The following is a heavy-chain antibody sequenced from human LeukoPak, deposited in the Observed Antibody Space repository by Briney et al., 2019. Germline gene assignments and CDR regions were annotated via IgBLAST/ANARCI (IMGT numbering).Heavy chain of an antibody. CDR3: AKDDYWSFDFWSGYHDY. CDR2: INHSGST. D-gene: IGHD3-3*01. J-gene: IGHJ4*02. V-gene: IGHV4-34*01. CDR1: GGSFSGYY. Sequence: PSETLSLTCAVYGGSFSGYYWSWIRQPPGKGLEWIGEINHSGSTNYNPSLKSRVTISVDTSKNQFSLKLSSVTAADTAVYYCAKDDYWSFDFWSGYHDYWGQGTLVTVSS.